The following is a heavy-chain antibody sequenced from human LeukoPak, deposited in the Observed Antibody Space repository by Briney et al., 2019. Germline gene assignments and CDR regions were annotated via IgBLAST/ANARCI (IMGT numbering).Heavy chain of an antibody. CDR1: GFTFSSYA. CDR3: XRDLGY. Sequence: GGSLRLSCAASGFTFSSYAMHWVRQAPGKGLEWVAVISYDGSNKYYADSVKGRFTISRDNSKNTLYLQMNSLRAEDTAVYYCXRDLGYWGQGTLVTVSS. CDR2: ISYDGSNK. V-gene: IGHV3-30-3*01. J-gene: IGHJ4*02.